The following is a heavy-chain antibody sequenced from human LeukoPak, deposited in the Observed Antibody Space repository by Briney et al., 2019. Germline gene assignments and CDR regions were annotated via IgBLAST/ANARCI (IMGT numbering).Heavy chain of an antibody. CDR1: GFTLSDSW. CDR3: VRGAWGTIPYDS. Sequence: GGSLRLSCAASGFTLSDSWMNWVRQAPGKGPVWVSHISPDGRNIAYADSVKGRFTISRDSAKNTLYLQMNSLRVGDTALYYCVRGAWGTIPYDSWGQGTLVTVSS. CDR2: ISPDGRNI. V-gene: IGHV3-74*01. J-gene: IGHJ4*02. D-gene: IGHD1-7*01.